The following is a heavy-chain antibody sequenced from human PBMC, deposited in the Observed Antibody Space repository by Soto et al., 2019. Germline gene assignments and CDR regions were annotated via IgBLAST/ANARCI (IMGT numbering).Heavy chain of an antibody. CDR1: GGTFSSYA. J-gene: IGHJ3*02. CDR2: IIPIFGTA. V-gene: IGHV1-69*13. D-gene: IGHD3-22*01. Sequence: SVKSSGKASGGTFSSYAISWVRQAPGQGLEWRGGIIPIFGTANYAQRFQGRVTITADESTSTAYMELSSLRSEDTAVYYCARADTLDSSGYYTVGAEDIWGEGTMVTVSS. CDR3: ARADTLDSSGYYTVGAEDI.